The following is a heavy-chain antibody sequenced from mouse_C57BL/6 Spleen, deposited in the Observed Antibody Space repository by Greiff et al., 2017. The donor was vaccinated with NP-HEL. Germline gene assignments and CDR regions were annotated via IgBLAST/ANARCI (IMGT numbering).Heavy chain of an antibody. V-gene: IGHV7-3*01. CDR1: GFTFTDYY. J-gene: IGHJ2*01. D-gene: IGHD2-14*01. CDR2: IRNKANGYTT. CDR3: ASSLGGTLVFDY. Sequence: EVKLVESGGGLVQPGGSLSLSCAASGFTFTDYYMSWVRQPPGKALEWLGFIRNKANGYTTEYSASVKGRFTISRDNSQSILYLQMNALRAEDSATYYCASSLGGTLVFDYWGQGTTLTVSS.